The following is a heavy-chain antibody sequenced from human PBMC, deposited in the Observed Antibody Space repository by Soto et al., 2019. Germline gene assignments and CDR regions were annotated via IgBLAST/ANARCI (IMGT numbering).Heavy chain of an antibody. D-gene: IGHD2-8*01. CDR1: ILTFRGLG. J-gene: IGHJ4*02. V-gene: IGHV3-23*05. CDR2: IDKSGSNT. Sequence: EVLLLESGGGLVQPGQSLRLSCAASILTFRGLGMSWVRQAPGKGLEWVATIDKSGSNTHYADSVRGRFTISRDNSRNTLDLHMSNLRAEDTALYFCVSWVSVHFDFWGQGTLVTVSS. CDR3: VSWVSVHFDF.